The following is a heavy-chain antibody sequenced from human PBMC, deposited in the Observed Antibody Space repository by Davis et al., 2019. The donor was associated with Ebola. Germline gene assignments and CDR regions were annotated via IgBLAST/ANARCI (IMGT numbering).Heavy chain of an antibody. J-gene: IGHJ6*02. V-gene: IGHV3-33*01. CDR2: IWYDGSNK. D-gene: IGHD2-15*01. CDR3: ARGVRDWWYYGMDV. Sequence: GESLKISCAASGFTFSSYGMHWVRQAPGKGLEWVAVIWYDGSNKYYADSVKGRFTISRDNSKNTLYLQMNSLRAEDTAVYYCARGVRDWWYYGMDVWGQGTTVTVSS. CDR1: GFTFSSYG.